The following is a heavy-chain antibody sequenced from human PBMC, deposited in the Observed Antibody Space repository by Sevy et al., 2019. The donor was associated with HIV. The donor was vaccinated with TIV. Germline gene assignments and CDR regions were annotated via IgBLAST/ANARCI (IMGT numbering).Heavy chain of an antibody. CDR3: ARLGGGGYSSGWYPTHYGMDV. J-gene: IGHJ6*02. Sequence: SETLSLTCTVSGGSISSSSYYWGWIRQPPGKGLEWIGSIYYSGSTYYNPSLKSRVTISVDTSKDQFSPRLSSVTAADTAVYYCARLGGGGYSSGWYPTHYGMDVWGQGTTVIVSS. CDR1: GGSISSSSYY. D-gene: IGHD6-19*01. CDR2: IYYSGST. V-gene: IGHV4-39*01.